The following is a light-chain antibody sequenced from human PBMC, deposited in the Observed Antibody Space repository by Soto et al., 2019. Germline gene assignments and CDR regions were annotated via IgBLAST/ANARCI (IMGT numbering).Light chain of an antibody. CDR3: QQYYSYPQT. J-gene: IGKJ1*01. Sequence: AIRMTQSPSSLSASTGDRVTITCRASQGISSYLAWYQQKPGKTPKLLIYAASTLQSGVPSRCRGSGSGTDFTLTISCLQSEDFATYYCQQYYSYPQTFGQGTKVEIK. V-gene: IGKV1-8*01. CDR2: AAS. CDR1: QGISSY.